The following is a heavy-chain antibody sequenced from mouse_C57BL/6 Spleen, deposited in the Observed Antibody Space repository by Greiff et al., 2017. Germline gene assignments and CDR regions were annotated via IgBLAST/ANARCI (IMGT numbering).Heavy chain of an antibody. CDR2: ISSGGSYT. Sequence: EVQGVESGGDLVKPGGSLKLSCAASGFTFSSYGMSWVRQTPDKRLEWVATISSGGSYTYYPDSVKGRCTISRDNAKNTLYLQMSSLKSEDPAKYCCARRNCDLWDFDVWGTGTTVTVAS. J-gene: IGHJ1*03. CDR3: ARRNCDLWDFDV. CDR1: GFTFSSYG. V-gene: IGHV5-6*01. D-gene: IGHD4-1*01.